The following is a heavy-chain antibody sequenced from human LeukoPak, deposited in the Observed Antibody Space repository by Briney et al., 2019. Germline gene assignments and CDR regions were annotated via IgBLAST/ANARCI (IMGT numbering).Heavy chain of an antibody. V-gene: IGHV3-30-3*01. CDR1: GFTFSSYA. Sequence: GGSLRLSCAASGFTFSSYAMHRVRQAPGKGLEWVAVISYDGSNKYYADSVKGRFTISRDNSKNTLYLQMNSLRAEDTAEYYCARDRGISTYNWFDPWGQGTLVTVSS. J-gene: IGHJ5*02. CDR3: ARDRGISTYNWFDP. CDR2: ISYDGSNK. D-gene: IGHD1-26*01.